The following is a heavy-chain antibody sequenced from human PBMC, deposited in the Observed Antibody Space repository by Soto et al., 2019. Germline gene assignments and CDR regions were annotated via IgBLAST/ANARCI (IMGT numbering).Heavy chain of an antibody. Sequence: QLQLVQSGAEVRKPESSVKVSCKASGGTFSNHAMSWVRQAPGQGLEWMGRITPSLNITNYAQKFQGRVTITVGRSTSTAYMELSSLTSEVTAVFYCATEAAYCGGDCYLYWGQGTLVTVSS. CDR3: ATEAAYCGGDCYLY. J-gene: IGHJ4*02. CDR1: GGTFSNHA. V-gene: IGHV1-69*04. CDR2: ITPSLNIT. D-gene: IGHD2-21*02.